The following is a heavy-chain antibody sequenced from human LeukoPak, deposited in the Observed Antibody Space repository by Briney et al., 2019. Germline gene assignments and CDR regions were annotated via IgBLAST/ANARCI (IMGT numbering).Heavy chain of an antibody. CDR3: DGEKWDLHYMDV. Sequence: EASVKLSCNASGYTFITYGISWVRHAPALGLELLGWIDPYNGNTHYAQEFQGRVTMTSDTSTSTAYMQLRSQSSDDTAVYYCDGEKWDLHYMDVWGKGTTVTISS. D-gene: IGHD1-26*01. CDR2: IDPYNGNT. CDR1: GYTFITYG. J-gene: IGHJ6*03. V-gene: IGHV1-18*01.